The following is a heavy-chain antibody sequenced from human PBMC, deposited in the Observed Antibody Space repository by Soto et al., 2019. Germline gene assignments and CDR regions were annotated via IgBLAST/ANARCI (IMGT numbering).Heavy chain of an antibody. V-gene: IGHV1-3*01. J-gene: IGHJ4*02. Sequence: ASVKVSCKASGYTFTSYAMHWVRQAPGQRLEWMGWINADNGNTNYSQKFQGRVTITRDTSASTAYMELRSLRSDDTAVYYCAKDSFYNWNRNFDYWGQGTLVTVSS. CDR2: INADNGNT. CDR1: GYTFTSYA. CDR3: AKDSFYNWNRNFDY. D-gene: IGHD1-20*01.